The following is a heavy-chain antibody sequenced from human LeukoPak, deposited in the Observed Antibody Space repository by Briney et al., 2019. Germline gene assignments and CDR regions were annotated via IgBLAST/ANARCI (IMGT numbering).Heavy chain of an antibody. CDR1: GFTFSSYW. CDR2: INSDGSST. Sequence: GGSLRLSCAASGFTFSSYWMHWVRQAPGKGLVWVSRINSDGSSTSYADSVKGRFTTSRDNAKNTLYLQMNSLTAEDTAVYYCAREQQQLNPYYYYGMDVWAQGPTVTVSS. D-gene: IGHD6-13*01. V-gene: IGHV3-74*01. J-gene: IGHJ6*02. CDR3: AREQQQLNPYYYYGMDV.